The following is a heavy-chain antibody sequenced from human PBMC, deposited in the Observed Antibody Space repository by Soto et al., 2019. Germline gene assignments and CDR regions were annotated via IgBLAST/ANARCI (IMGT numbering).Heavy chain of an antibody. CDR2: ISTYSGDT. D-gene: IGHD5-12*01. CDR1: GYTFFTYD. V-gene: IGHV1-18*01. Sequence: QVHLVQSGVEVKTPGASVKVSCQASGYTFFTYDISWVRQAPGQGLEGMGGISTYSGDTKYAQKFQGRVTMTTDTSTTTAYPELRSLRSDDTAVYYCARHHGPTTSENWFAPWGQGTLVTVSS. CDR3: ARHHGPTTSENWFAP. J-gene: IGHJ5*02.